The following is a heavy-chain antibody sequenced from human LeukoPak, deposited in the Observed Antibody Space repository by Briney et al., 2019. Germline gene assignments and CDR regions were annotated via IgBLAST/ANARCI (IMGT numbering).Heavy chain of an antibody. CDR1: GFTFSSYA. CDR3: ARGYYYDFWSGYHRSYYMDV. CDR2: ISSSSSTI. V-gene: IGHV3-48*01. Sequence: GGSLRLSCAASGFTFSSYAMSWVRQAPGKGLEWVSYISSSSSTIYYADSVKGRFTISRDNAKNSLYLQMNSLRAEDTAVYYCARGYYYDFWSGYHRSYYMDVWGKGTTVTVSS. J-gene: IGHJ6*03. D-gene: IGHD3-3*01.